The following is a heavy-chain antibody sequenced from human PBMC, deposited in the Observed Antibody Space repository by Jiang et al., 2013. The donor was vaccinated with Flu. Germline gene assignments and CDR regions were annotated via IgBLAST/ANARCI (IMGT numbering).Heavy chain of an antibody. V-gene: IGHV4-34*01. J-gene: IGHJ3*02. CDR1: GGSFSGYY. CDR3: ARTVVTSKDAFDI. Sequence: TLSLTCAVYGGSFSGYYWSWIRQPPGKGLEWIGEINHSGSTNYNPSLKSRVTISVDTSKNQFSLKLSFVTAADTAVYYCARTVVTSKDAFDIWGQGTMVTVSS. D-gene: IGHD4-23*01. CDR2: INHSGST.